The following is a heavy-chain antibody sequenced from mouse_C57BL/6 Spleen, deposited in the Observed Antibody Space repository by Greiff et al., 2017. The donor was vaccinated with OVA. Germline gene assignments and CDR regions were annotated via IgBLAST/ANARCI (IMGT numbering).Heavy chain of an antibody. J-gene: IGHJ2*01. CDR2: FYPGSGSI. Sequence: QVQLKQSGAELVKPGASVKLSCKASGYTFTEYTIHWVKQRSGQGLEWIGWFYPGSGSIKYNEKFKDKATLTADKSSSTVYMELSRLTSEDSAVYFCARHEEGGYDYDESYFDYWGQGTTLTVSS. D-gene: IGHD2-4*01. CDR3: ARHEEGGYDYDESYFDY. CDR1: GYTFTEYT. V-gene: IGHV1-62-2*01.